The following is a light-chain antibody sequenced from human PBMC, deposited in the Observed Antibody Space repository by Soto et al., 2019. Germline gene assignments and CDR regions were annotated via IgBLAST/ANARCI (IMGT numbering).Light chain of an antibody. Sequence: QSVLTQPASVSGSPGQSITISCTGTSSNVGAYNYVSWYQHHPGKAPKLMIYEVTHRPSGVSNRFSGSKSGNTASLTISGLQTEDEPDYYCSSYMTTTSVIFGGGTKVTVL. J-gene: IGLJ2*01. CDR2: EVT. V-gene: IGLV2-14*01. CDR3: SSYMTTTSVI. CDR1: SSNVGAYNY.